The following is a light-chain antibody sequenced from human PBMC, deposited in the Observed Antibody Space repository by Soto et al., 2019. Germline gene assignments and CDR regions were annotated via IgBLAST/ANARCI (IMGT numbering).Light chain of an antibody. CDR1: QSVSNSY. V-gene: IGKV3-20*01. J-gene: IGKJ4*01. CDR2: GAS. Sequence: EIVLTQSPGPLSLSPGERVTLSCRASQSVSNSYLAWYRQKPGQAPRLLIYGASTRATGIPDRFSGSGSGTDFTLTISRLEPEDFAVYYCQQYGSSPLTFGGGTKVDIK. CDR3: QQYGSSPLT.